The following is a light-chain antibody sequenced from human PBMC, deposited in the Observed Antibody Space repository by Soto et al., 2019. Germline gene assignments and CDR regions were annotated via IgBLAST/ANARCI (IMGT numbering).Light chain of an antibody. V-gene: IGLV2-14*03. CDR2: DVS. CDR3: SSHASGSTRI. CDR1: SSDVGAYNH. Sequence: QSALTQPASVSGSPGQSITISCTVTSSDVGAYNHVSWYQQHPGKAPKVIIYDVSNRPSGVSNRFSGSRSGNTASLTISGLQAEDEGDYYCSSHASGSTRIFGGGTKLTVL. J-gene: IGLJ2*01.